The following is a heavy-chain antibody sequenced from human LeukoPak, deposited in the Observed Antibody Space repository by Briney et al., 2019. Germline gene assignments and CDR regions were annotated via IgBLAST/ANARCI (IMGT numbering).Heavy chain of an antibody. V-gene: IGHV4-31*03. Sequence: PSQTLSLTCTVSGGSISSGGYYWSWIRQHPGKGLEWIGYIYYSGSTYYNPSLKSRVTISVDTSKNQFSLKLSSVTAADTAVYYCARDHLAPHVSGYYYYYMDVWGKGTTVTVSS. CDR1: GGSISSGGYY. CDR2: IYYSGST. D-gene: IGHD3-10*01. CDR3: ARDHLAPHVSGYYYYYMDV. J-gene: IGHJ6*03.